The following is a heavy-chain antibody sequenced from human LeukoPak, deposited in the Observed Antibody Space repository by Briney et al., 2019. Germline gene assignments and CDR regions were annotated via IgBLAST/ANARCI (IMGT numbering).Heavy chain of an antibody. Sequence: GGSLRLSCAASGFTFSSYAMSWVRQTSGEGLGWVSAISGSGGSTYYADSVKGRFSISRDTSENRLFLQMNSLRPDDSALYYCTKDLMTGFSSGWYLAYWGQGTLVTVSS. CDR1: GFTFSSYA. V-gene: IGHV3-23*01. CDR3: TKDLMTGFSSGWYLAY. CDR2: ISGSGGST. J-gene: IGHJ4*02. D-gene: IGHD6-19*01.